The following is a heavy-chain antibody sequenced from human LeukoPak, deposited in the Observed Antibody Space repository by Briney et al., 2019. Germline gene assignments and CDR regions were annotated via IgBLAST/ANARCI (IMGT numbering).Heavy chain of an antibody. D-gene: IGHD2-2*01. CDR1: GFTFSSYG. CDR3: ARGCSSTSCYTGSYGMDV. V-gene: IGHV3-33*01. J-gene: IGHJ6*04. CDR2: IWYDGSNK. Sequence: PGRSLRLSCAASGFTFSSYGMHWVRQAPGKGLEWVAVIWYDGSNKYYADSVKGRLTISRDNSKNTLYLQMNSLRAEDTAVYYCARGCSSTSCYTGSYGMDVWGKGTTVTVSS.